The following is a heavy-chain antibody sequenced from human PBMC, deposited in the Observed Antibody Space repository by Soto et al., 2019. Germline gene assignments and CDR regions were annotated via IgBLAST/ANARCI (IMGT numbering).Heavy chain of an antibody. V-gene: IGHV5-51*01. Sequence: PGESLKISCKDSGYSFTTNWIAWARQMPGKGLEWMGVIYSGDSDTRYSPSFQGQVTISVDKSINTAYLQWSSLKASDTAMYYCARHYNGFDYWGQGTLVTVSS. CDR2: IYSGDSDT. J-gene: IGHJ4*02. D-gene: IGHD1-1*01. CDR3: ARHYNGFDY. CDR1: GYSFTTNW.